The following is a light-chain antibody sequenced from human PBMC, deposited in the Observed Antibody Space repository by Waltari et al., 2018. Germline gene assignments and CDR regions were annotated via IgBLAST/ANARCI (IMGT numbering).Light chain of an antibody. CDR1: QSVSSNY. J-gene: IGKJ1*01. CDR3: QQYGSSET. CDR2: AAS. V-gene: IGKV3-20*01. Sequence: EIVLTQSPGTLSLSPGERATLSCRASQSVSSNYLAWYQQKPGQAPRLLIYAASSRATGIPDRFSGSGSGTDFTLSISRLEPEDFAVYYCQQYGSSETFGQGTKVEIK.